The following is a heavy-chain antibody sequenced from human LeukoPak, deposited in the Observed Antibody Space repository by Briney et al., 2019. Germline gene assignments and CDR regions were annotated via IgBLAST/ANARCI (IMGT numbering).Heavy chain of an antibody. CDR1: GGSISSGGYY. J-gene: IGHJ4*02. D-gene: IGHD6-13*01. V-gene: IGHV4-31*03. CDR2: IYYSGST. CDR3: AREAAAAGTGYIDY. Sequence: SETLSLTCTVSGGSISSGGYYWSWIRQHPGKGLERIGYIYYSGSTYYNPSLKCRVTISVDTSKNQFSLKLSSVTAADTAVYYCAREAAAAGTGYIDYWGQGTLVTVSS.